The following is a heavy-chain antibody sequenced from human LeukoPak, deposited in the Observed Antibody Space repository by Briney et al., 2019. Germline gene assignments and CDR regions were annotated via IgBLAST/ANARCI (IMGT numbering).Heavy chain of an antibody. V-gene: IGHV3-30*18. D-gene: IGHD4-17*01. CDR3: AKSPGIGTYGDRSTAVDY. CDR1: GVGFSYYG. Sequence: GGSLRLSCSPSGVGFSYYGSHWVRQAPGKGLEWVALISYDGTNKYYADSVKGRFTISRDNSKNTLFLQMNSLRAEDTAVYYCAKSPGIGTYGDRSTAVDYWSQGTLLTVSS. CDR2: ISYDGTNK. J-gene: IGHJ4*02.